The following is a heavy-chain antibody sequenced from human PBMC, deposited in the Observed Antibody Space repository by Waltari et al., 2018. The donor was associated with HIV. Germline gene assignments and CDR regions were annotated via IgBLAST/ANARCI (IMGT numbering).Heavy chain of an antibody. CDR3: TGHVEPREDSQTEY. D-gene: IGHD1-26*01. CDR1: GVPFSDSA. V-gene: IGHV3-73*01. CDR2: IKSKANSFAT. J-gene: IGHJ4*02. Sequence: EVRLVESGGGLVQPGGSLVLSCAASGVPFSDSAMPRVRPASGKGLEWIGLIKSKANSFATRYDASVKGRFAVSRDDSKNTAYLQMDSLKTEDTAIYYCTGHVEPREDSQTEYWGQGTLVTVSS.